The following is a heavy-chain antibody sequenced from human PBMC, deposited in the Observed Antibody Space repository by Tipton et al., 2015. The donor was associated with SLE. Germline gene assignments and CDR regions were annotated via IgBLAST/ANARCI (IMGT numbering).Heavy chain of an antibody. V-gene: IGHV4-4*07. D-gene: IGHD1-1*01. CDR3: ARVSRYDRTWYGLDV. CDR1: GFTFNSYA. J-gene: IGHJ6*02. Sequence: LRLSCAASGFTFNSYAMSWVRQAPGKGLEWIGHIYTGGSTDYNPSLKSRVTISLDMSKNELSLRLTSVTAADTAVYYCARVSRYDRTWYGLDVWGQGTTVTVSS. CDR2: IYTGGST.